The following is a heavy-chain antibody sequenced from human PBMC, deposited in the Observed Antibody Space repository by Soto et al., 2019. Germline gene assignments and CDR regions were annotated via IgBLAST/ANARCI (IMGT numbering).Heavy chain of an antibody. CDR3: ARDKITGLFDY. Sequence: SETLSLTCGVYGGSFSGYYWTWIRQPPGTGLEWIGEINHSGSTNYNPSLKSRVTISVDTSKNQFSLKLTSVTAADTAVYYCARDKITGLFDYWGQATLVTVSS. CDR2: INHSGST. D-gene: IGHD2-8*02. J-gene: IGHJ4*02. CDR1: GGSFSGYY. V-gene: IGHV4-34*01.